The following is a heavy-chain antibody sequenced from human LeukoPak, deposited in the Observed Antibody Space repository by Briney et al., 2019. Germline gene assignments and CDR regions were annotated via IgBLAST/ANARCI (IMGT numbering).Heavy chain of an antibody. V-gene: IGHV3-48*03. D-gene: IGHD6-19*01. J-gene: IGHJ4*02. CDR3: ARAHTSGWYFDY. Sequence: GGSLRLSCAASGFTFSSYVMHWVRQSPGKGLEWVSYISTDGNTIYSADSVKGRFTISRDNAKNSLYLQMNSLRPEDTAVYYCARAHTSGWYFDYWGQGTLVTVSS. CDR2: ISTDGNTI. CDR1: GFTFSSYV.